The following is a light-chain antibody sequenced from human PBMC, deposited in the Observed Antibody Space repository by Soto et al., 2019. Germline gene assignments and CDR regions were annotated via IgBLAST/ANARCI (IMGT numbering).Light chain of an antibody. CDR2: DAS. J-gene: IGKJ1*01. Sequence: EIVLTQSPAMLSLSPGERATLSCRASQSVSSYLAWYQQKPGQAPRLLVYDASNRATGIPARFSGSGSGTDFTLTISSLEPEDFAVYYCQQRSNWPRTFGQGTKVEIE. V-gene: IGKV3-11*01. CDR1: QSVSSY. CDR3: QQRSNWPRT.